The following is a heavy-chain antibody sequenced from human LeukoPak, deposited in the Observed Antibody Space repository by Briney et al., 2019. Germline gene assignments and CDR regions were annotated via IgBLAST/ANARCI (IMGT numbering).Heavy chain of an antibody. J-gene: IGHJ6*02. CDR1: GFTFSDYY. V-gene: IGHV3-11*01. D-gene: IGHD3-22*01. CDR2: ISSSGSTI. CDR3: ARDRFRSYYDSSGYYYYYGMDV. Sequence: GGSLRLSCAASGFTFSDYYMSWIRQAPGKGLEWVSYISSSGSTIYYADSVKGRFTISRDNAKNSLYLQMNGLRAEDTAVYYCARDRFRSYYDSSGYYYYYGMDVWGQGTTVTVSS.